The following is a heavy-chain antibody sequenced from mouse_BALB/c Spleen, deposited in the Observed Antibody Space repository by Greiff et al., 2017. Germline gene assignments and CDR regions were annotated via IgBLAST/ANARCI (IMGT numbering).Heavy chain of an antibody. CDR1: GYAFTNYL. D-gene: IGHD2-3*01. CDR3: ARWGWLLDD. CDR2: INPGSGGT. J-gene: IGHJ2*01. V-gene: IGHV1-54*01. Sequence: QVQLKQSGAELVRPGTSVKVSCKASGYAFTNYLIEWVKQRPGQGLEWIGVINPGSGGTNYNEKFKGKATLTADKSSSTAYMQLSSLTSDDSAVYFCARWGWLLDDWGQGTTLTVSS.